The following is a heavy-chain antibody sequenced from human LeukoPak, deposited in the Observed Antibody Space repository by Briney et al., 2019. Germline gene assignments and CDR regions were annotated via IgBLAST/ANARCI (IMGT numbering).Heavy chain of an antibody. D-gene: IGHD2-8*02. CDR3: ARVYWLRSYFDY. CDR2: ISGSGRGGRT. Sequence: GGSLRLSCAASGFTFSSSAMSWVRQAPGKGLEWVSGISGSGRGGRTYYADSVKGRFTISRDNSKNTLYLQMNSLRAEDTAVYYCARVYWLRSYFDYWGQGTLVTVSS. J-gene: IGHJ4*02. V-gene: IGHV3-23*01. CDR1: GFTFSSSA.